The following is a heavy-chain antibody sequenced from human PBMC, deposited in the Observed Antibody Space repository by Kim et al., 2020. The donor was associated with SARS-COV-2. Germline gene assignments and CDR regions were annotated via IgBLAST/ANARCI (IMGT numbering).Heavy chain of an antibody. D-gene: IGHD1-1*01. Sequence: NYAESVKGRFSISRDNAKNALYLEMNSLRAEDTAVYYCAGRSLIGTNFFDYCVQGTLVTVSS. V-gene: IGHV3-74*01. CDR3: AGRSLIGTNFFDY. J-gene: IGHJ4*02.